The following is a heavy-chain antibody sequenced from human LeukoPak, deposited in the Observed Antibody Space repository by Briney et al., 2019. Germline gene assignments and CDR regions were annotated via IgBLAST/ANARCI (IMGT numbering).Heavy chain of an antibody. CDR3: ASGGGFGELQVDY. Sequence: SVKVSCKASGGTLSSYAISWVRQAPGQGLEWMGGIIPTFGTANYAQKFQGRVTITADESTSTAYMELSSLRSEDTAVYYCASGGGFGELQVDYWGQGTLVTVSS. V-gene: IGHV1-69*13. CDR1: GGTLSSYA. D-gene: IGHD3-10*01. J-gene: IGHJ4*02. CDR2: IIPTFGTA.